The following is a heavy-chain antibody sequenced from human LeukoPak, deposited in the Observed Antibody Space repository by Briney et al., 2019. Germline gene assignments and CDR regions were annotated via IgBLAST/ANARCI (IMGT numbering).Heavy chain of an antibody. J-gene: IGHJ5*02. CDR1: GFTFSSYS. Sequence: GGSLRLSCAASGFTFSSYSMNWVRQAPGKGLEWVSYIRSTSSTIYYADSVKGRFTISRDNAKNSLYLQMNSLRAEDTAVYYCARATGIAAAGQEDWFDPWGQGTLVTVSS. V-gene: IGHV3-48*01. CDR3: ARATGIAAAGQEDWFDP. CDR2: IRSTSSTI. D-gene: IGHD6-13*01.